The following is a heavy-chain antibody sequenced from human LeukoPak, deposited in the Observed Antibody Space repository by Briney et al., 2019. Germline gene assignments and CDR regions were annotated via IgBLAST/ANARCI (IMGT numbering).Heavy chain of an antibody. CDR1: GFTFCSYG. Sequence: GGSLRLSCAASGFTFCSYGMTWVRQAPGHGLEGVAGISYDGSNKYSADSVAGRVTTSRENSKTTLYLQRSRPIAAARAGAYCAKAHSIAVWGQGTLVTVSS. CDR2: ISYDGSNK. CDR3: AKAHSIAV. D-gene: IGHD2/OR15-2a*01. J-gene: IGHJ4*02. V-gene: IGHV3-30*18.